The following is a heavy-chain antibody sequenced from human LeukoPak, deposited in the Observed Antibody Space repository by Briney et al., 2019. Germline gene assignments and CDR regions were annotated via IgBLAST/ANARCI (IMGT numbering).Heavy chain of an antibody. Sequence: GGYLRLSCAASGFTFSSYSMNWVRQAPGKGLEWVSSISSSSSYIYYADSVKGRFTISRDNAKNSLYLQMNSLRAEDTAVYYCARDLDPYCSGGSCTWGAGCWGQGTLVTVSS. J-gene: IGHJ4*02. V-gene: IGHV3-21*01. CDR2: ISSSSSYI. CDR3: ARDLDPYCSGGSCTWGAGC. D-gene: IGHD2-15*01. CDR1: GFTFSSYS.